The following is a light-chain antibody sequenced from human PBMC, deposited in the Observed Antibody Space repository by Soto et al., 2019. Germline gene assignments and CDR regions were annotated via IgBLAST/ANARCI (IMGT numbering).Light chain of an antibody. CDR1: QTVISSY. V-gene: IGKV3-20*01. CDR2: GAS. Sequence: EIVLTQSPGTLSLSPGEPVTLSCRASQTVISSYVAWYQQKPGQAPRLLIYGASSRATGIPDRFSGSGSGTDFTLTISRLEPEDFGVFYCQQYGNPPQTFGQGTRVEVK. J-gene: IGKJ1*01. CDR3: QQYGNPPQT.